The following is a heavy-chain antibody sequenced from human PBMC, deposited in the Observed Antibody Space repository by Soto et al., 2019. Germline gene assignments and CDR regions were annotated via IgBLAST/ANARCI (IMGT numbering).Heavy chain of an antibody. CDR3: ARDGYDILTGYSAYFDY. CDR2: IYYSGST. V-gene: IGHV4-31*03. CDR1: GGSISSGGYY. D-gene: IGHD3-9*01. J-gene: IGHJ4*02. Sequence: SETLSLTCTVSGGSISSGGYYWSWIRQHPGKGLEWIGYIYYSGSTYYNPSLKSRVTISVDTSKNQFSLKLSSVTAADTAVYYCARDGYDILTGYSAYFDYWGQGTLVTVSS.